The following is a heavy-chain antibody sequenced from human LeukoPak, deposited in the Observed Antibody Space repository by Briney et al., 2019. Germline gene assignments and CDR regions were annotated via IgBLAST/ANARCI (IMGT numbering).Heavy chain of an antibody. Sequence: GESLKISCKGSGYSFSSYWVGWGGQMAGKRLGGVGIIYPGASDTRYSPSFQGQVTISADKSISTAYLQWSSLKASDTAMYYCARQGVVAANWFDPWGQGTLVTVSS. CDR2: IYPGASDT. CDR1: GYSFSSYW. D-gene: IGHD2-15*01. V-gene: IGHV5-51*01. J-gene: IGHJ5*02. CDR3: ARQGVVAANWFDP.